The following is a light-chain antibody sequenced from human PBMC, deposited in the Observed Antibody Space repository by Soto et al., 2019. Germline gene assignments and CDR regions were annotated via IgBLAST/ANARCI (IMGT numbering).Light chain of an antibody. V-gene: IGLV2-14*03. Sequence: SALNQPASVFGSPGQAITISFTGTSSDVGAYNYVSWYQHHPGKAPKLIIYDVSDRPSGVSNRFSASKSGNTASLTISGLQAEDEADYYCSSYTSSNTEVFGTGTKVTVL. CDR1: SSDVGAYNY. J-gene: IGLJ1*01. CDR3: SSYTSSNTEV. CDR2: DVS.